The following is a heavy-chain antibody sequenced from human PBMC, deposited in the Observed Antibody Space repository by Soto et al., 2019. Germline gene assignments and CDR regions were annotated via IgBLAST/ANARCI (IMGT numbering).Heavy chain of an antibody. Sequence: KASETLSLTCAVSGASVSSGSYSWSWIRQPPGKGLEWIGFYFQGGDAYYNPSLESRVTISVDRSKNQFSLKLRSVTAADTAVYYCARLDYQSSGSYAFDIWGQGTTVTV. D-gene: IGHD3-22*01. CDR1: GASVSSGSYS. CDR2: YFQGGDA. V-gene: IGHV4-30-2*01. J-gene: IGHJ3*02. CDR3: ARLDYQSSGSYAFDI.